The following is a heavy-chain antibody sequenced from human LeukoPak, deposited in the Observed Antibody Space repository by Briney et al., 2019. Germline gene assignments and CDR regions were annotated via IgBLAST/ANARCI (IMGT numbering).Heavy chain of an antibody. CDR2: INPNGGGT. V-gene: IGHV1-2*06. Sequence: ASVKVSCKASGYTFTGYYMHWVRQAPGQGLEWMGRINPNGGGTNYAQKFQGRVTMTRDTSISTAYMELSRLRSDDTAVYYCARAEGYCSSTSCYEPFDYWGQGTLVTVSS. J-gene: IGHJ4*02. CDR1: GYTFTGYY. CDR3: ARAEGYCSSTSCYEPFDY. D-gene: IGHD2-2*01.